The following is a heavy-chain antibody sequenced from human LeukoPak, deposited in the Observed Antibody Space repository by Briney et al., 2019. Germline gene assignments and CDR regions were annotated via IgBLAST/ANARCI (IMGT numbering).Heavy chain of an antibody. CDR2: VSYSERT. D-gene: IGHD5-24*01. J-gene: IGHJ2*01. CDR1: GGSITNYY. Sequence: PSETLSLTCTVSGGSITNYYWNWIRQPPGKDLEWIGCVSYSERTHYSSALKSRVTISVDTSKNQFSLNLRSVTAAGTAVYYCARPGRQDAYNGHYWYFDLWGRGTLVTVSS. V-gene: IGHV4-59*01. CDR3: ARPGRQDAYNGHYWYFDL.